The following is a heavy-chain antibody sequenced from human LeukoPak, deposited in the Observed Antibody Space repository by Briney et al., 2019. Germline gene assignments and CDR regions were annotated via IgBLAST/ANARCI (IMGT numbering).Heavy chain of an antibody. Sequence: SETLSLTCTVSGGSISSSSYYWGWIRQPPGKGLEWIGSIYYSGSTYYNPSLKSRVTISVDTSKNQFSLKLSSVTAADTAVYYCARRYDFWSGHGGVNFDYWGQGTLVTVSS. CDR1: GGSISSSSYY. CDR2: IYYSGST. V-gene: IGHV4-39*01. D-gene: IGHD3-3*01. CDR3: ARRYDFWSGHGGVNFDY. J-gene: IGHJ4*02.